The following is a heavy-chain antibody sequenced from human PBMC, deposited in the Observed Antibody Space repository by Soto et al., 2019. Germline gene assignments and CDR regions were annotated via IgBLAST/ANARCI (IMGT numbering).Heavy chain of an antibody. J-gene: IGHJ3*02. V-gene: IGHV4-31*03. CDR3: ARVGCYDGSGYNAFHI. Sequence: PSETRPLTYTISGRSISSGGYYWSWLPQHPGKGLEWIGYIYYSGSTYYNPSLKSRVTISVDTSKNQFSLKLSSVTAADTAVYYCARVGCYDGSGYNAFHIWGQGT. D-gene: IGHD3-22*01. CDR2: IYYSGST. CDR1: GRSISSGGYY.